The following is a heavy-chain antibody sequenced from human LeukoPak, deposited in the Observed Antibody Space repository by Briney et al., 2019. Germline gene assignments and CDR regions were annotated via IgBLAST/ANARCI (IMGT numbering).Heavy chain of an antibody. Sequence: GGSLRLSCAASGFTFSSYAMSWVRQAPGKGLEWVSAISGSGGSTYYADSVKGRFTISRDNSKNTLYLQMNSLRAEDTAVYYCAKDLEDIVVVVAATPVYFGYWGQGTLVTVSS. CDR2: ISGSGGST. V-gene: IGHV3-23*01. J-gene: IGHJ4*02. CDR1: GFTFSSYA. D-gene: IGHD2-15*01. CDR3: AKDLEDIVVVVAATPVYFGY.